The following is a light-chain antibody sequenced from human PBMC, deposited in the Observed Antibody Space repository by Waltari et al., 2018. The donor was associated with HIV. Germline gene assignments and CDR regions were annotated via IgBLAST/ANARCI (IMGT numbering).Light chain of an antibody. Sequence: QSVLTQPPSVSGAPGRSVIITCTGNSSNIGAPYDVHWYQQLQGAAPKFLISVSTNRPAAVRRRLSVAKSGTSASLAITGLQAGEEADYYCQSYDSSRGASVFGGGTKLTVL. CDR2: VST. V-gene: IGLV1-40*01. J-gene: IGLJ3*02. CDR1: SSNIGAPYD. CDR3: QSYDSSRGASV.